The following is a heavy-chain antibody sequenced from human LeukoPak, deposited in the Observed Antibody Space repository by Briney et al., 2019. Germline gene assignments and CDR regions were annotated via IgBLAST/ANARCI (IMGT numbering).Heavy chain of an antibody. CDR1: GLTVSSNY. CDR3: ASGGGWVFNN. J-gene: IGHJ4*02. CDR2: ISYDGTNT. V-gene: IGHV3-30*03. Sequence: GGSLRLSCAASGLTVSSNYWSWVRQAPGKGLEWVAVISYDGTNTHYVDSVKGRFTISRDNARNSQYLQMNSLRAEDTAVYYCASGGGWVFNNWGQGTLVTVSS. D-gene: IGHD6-19*01.